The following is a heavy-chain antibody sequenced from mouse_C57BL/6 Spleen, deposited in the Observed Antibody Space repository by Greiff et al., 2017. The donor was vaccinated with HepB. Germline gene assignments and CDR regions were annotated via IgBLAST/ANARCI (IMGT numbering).Heavy chain of an antibody. CDR1: GYTFTSYW. Sequence: VQLQQPGAELVKPGASVKLSCKASGYTFTSYWMQWVKQRPGQGLEWIGEIDPSDSYTNYNQKFKGKATLTVDTSSSTAYMQLRSLTSEDSAVYYCAITYGPNAMDYWGQRTSGTVSS. CDR3: AITYGPNAMDY. D-gene: IGHD1-2*01. V-gene: IGHV1-50*01. CDR2: IDPSDSYT. J-gene: IGHJ4*01.